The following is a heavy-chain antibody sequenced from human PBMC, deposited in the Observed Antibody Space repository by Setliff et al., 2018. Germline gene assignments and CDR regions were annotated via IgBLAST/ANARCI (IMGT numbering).Heavy chain of an antibody. D-gene: IGHD6-13*01. Sequence: PGESLKISCKGSGYSFTDYWIAWVRQTPGKGLEWMGTIYPGNADTRYSPSFQGQVTISTDTSINTAFLQWSSLKASDTAMYYCARTPDGAAGMMYFQHWGQGTLVTVSS. CDR1: GYSFTDYW. V-gene: IGHV5-51*01. CDR2: IYPGNADT. CDR3: ARTPDGAAGMMYFQH. J-gene: IGHJ1*01.